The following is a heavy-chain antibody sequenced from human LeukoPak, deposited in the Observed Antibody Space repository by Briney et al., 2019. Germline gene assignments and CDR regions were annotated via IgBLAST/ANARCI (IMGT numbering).Heavy chain of an antibody. CDR2: INHSGST. V-gene: IGHV4-34*01. J-gene: IGHJ4*02. Sequence: PSETLSLTCAAYGGSFSGYYWSWIRQPPGKGLEWIGEINHSGSTNYNPSLKSRVTISVDTSKNQFSLKLSSVTAADTAVYYCARALSRRYYDDSSGYYYDYWGQGTLVTVSS. D-gene: IGHD3-22*01. CDR3: ARALSRRYYDDSSGYYYDY. CDR1: GGSFSGYY.